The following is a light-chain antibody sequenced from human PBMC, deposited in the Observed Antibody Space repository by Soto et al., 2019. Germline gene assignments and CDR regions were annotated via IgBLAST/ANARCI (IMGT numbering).Light chain of an antibody. J-gene: IGKJ1*01. V-gene: IGKV1-39*01. Sequence: IQMTQSPSSLSASVGDRVTITCQASQDISNYLNWYQQKLGKAPKLLIYASSNLHTGVPSRFSGSASGTDFTLTISSLQPEDSATYYCQQTYSNPRTFGQGTKVDIK. CDR1: QDISNY. CDR2: ASS. CDR3: QQTYSNPRT.